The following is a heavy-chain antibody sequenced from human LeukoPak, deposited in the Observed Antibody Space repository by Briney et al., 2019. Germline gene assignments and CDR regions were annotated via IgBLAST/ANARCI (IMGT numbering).Heavy chain of an antibody. J-gene: IGHJ4*02. CDR2: ISSSSSYI. D-gene: IGHD3-22*01. CDR1: GFTFSSYS. Sequence: GGSMRLSCAASGFTFSSYSMNWVRQAPGKGLEWVSSISSSSSYIYYADSVKGRFTISRDNAKNSLYLQMNSLRAEDTAVYYCARGESYYYDSSGYYHSYYFDYWGQGTLVTVSS. V-gene: IGHV3-21*01. CDR3: ARGESYYYDSSGYYHSYYFDY.